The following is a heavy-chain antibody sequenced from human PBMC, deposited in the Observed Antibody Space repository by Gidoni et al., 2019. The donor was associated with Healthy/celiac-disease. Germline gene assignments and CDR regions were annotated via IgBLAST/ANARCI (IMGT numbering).Heavy chain of an antibody. J-gene: IGHJ6*02. D-gene: IGHD3-22*01. V-gene: IGHV4-34*01. Sequence: QVQLQQWGAGLLKPSATLSLTCAVYGGSFSGYYWSWIRQPPGKGLEWIGEINHSGSTNYNPSLKSRVTISVDTSKNQFSLKLSSVTAADTAVYYCAKGHYYYDSSGYYYYYYYGMDVWGQGTTVTVSS. CDR3: AKGHYYYDSSGYYYYYYYGMDV. CDR2: INHSGST. CDR1: GGSFSGYY.